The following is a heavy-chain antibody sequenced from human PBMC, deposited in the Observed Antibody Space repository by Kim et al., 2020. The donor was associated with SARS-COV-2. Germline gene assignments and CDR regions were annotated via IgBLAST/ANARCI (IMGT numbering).Heavy chain of an antibody. D-gene: IGHD3-10*01. CDR1: GFTFSSYW. CDR3: ARGTGLSRSWFDP. J-gene: IGHJ5*02. V-gene: IGHV3-74*01. Sequence: GGSLRLSCAASGFTFSSYWMHWVRQAPGKGLVWVSRIDSDGSSTSYADSVKGRFTISRDNAKNTLYLQMNSLRAEDTAVYYCARGTGLSRSWFDPWGQGTLVTVSS. CDR2: IDSDGSST.